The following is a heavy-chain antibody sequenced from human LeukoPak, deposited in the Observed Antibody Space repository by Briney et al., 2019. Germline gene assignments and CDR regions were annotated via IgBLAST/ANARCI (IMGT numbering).Heavy chain of an antibody. V-gene: IGHV4-39*01. CDR2: IYYSGST. CDR3: ARLNSNYDYYYGMDV. CDR1: GGSISSGGYY. D-gene: IGHD4-11*01. J-gene: IGHJ6*02. Sequence: SQTLSLTCTVSGGSISSGGYYWGWIRQPPGKGLEWIGSIYYSGSTYYNPSLKSRVTISVDTSKNQFSLKLSSVTAADTAVYYCARLNSNYDYYYGMDVWGQGTTVTVSS.